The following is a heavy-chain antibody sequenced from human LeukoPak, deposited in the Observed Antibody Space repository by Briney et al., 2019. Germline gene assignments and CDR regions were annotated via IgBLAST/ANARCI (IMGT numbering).Heavy chain of an antibody. Sequence: GSLRLSCAASGFTFSSYWMHWIRRPPEKGLEWIGTMYYSGSTYYNPSLKSRVAISVDTSKNQFSLKLSSATAADTAVYHCARHRRYCSGGVCYIYYFDYWGQGTLVTVSS. CDR2: MYYSGST. J-gene: IGHJ4*02. CDR1: GFTFSSYW. CDR3: ARHRRYCSGGVCYIYYFDY. V-gene: IGHV4-39*01. D-gene: IGHD2-8*02.